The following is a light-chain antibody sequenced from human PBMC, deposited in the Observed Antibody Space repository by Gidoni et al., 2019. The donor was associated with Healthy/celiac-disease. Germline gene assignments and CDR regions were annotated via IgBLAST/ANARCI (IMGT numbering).Light chain of an antibody. CDR1: SSKIGAGYD. Sequence: QSVLTQPPSVSRAPGQRVPISCTGSSSKIGAGYDVHWYQQLPGTAPKLLIYGNSNRPSGVPDRFSCSKSGTSASLAITGLQAEDEADYYCQSYDSSLSGSGVFGGGTKLTVL. CDR2: GNS. V-gene: IGLV1-40*01. J-gene: IGLJ3*02. CDR3: QSYDSSLSGSGV.